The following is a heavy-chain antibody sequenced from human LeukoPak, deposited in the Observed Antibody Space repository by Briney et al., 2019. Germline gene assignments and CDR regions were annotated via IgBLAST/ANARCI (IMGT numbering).Heavy chain of an antibody. V-gene: IGHV4-39*01. CDR2: IYYSGST. D-gene: IGHD1-26*01. J-gene: IGHJ4*02. CDR3: ARYGPIVGASPLDY. Sequence: SETLSLTCTVSGGSISSSSYYWGWIRQPPGKGLEWIGSIYYSGSTYYNPSLKSRVTISVDTSKNQFSLKLSSVTAADTAVYYCARYGPIVGASPLDYWAQGTLVTVSS. CDR1: GGSISSSSYY.